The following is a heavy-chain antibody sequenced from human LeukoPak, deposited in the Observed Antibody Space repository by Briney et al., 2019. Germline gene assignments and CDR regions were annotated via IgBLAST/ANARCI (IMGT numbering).Heavy chain of an antibody. J-gene: IGHJ4*02. CDR1: GGSISSGGYF. CDR3: ARSSHYYGSGSYYDY. D-gene: IGHD3-10*01. CDR2: IYHSGST. V-gene: IGHV4-30-2*01. Sequence: SETLSLTCAVSGGSISSGGYFWSWIRQPPGKGLEWIGYIYHSGSTYYNPSLKSRVTISVDRSKNQFSLKLSSVTAADTAVYYCARSSHYYGSGSYYDYWGQGTLVTVSS.